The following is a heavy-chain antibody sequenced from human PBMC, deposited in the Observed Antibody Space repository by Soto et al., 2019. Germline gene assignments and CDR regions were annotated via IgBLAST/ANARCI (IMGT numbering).Heavy chain of an antibody. D-gene: IGHD5-12*01. CDR1: GFTFSSYA. CDR3: ARQEYSGYDKKNFDY. J-gene: IGHJ4*02. CDR2: ISYDGSNK. V-gene: IGHV3-30-3*01. Sequence: PGGSLRLSCAASGFTFSSYAMHWVRQAPGKGLEWVAVISYDGSNKYYADSVKGRFTISRDNSKNTLYLQMNSLRAEDTAVYYCARQEYSGYDKKNFDYWGQGTLVTVSS.